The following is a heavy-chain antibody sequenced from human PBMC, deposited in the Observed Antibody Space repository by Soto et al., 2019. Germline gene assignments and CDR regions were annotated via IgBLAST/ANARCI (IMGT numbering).Heavy chain of an antibody. V-gene: IGHV1-18*01. J-gene: IGHJ4*02. D-gene: IGHD3-16*01. CDR3: ARHGGYYFDY. CDR2: ISAYNGNT. CDR1: GYTFTSYG. Sequence: ASVKVSCKASGYTFTSYGISWVRQAPGQGLEWMGWISAYNGNTNYAQKLQGRVTMTTDTSTSTAYMELRSSVTAADTAVYYCARHGGYYFDYWGQGTLVTVSS.